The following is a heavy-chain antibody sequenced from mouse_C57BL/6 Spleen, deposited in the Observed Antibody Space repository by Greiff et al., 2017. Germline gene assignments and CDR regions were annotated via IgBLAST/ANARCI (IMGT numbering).Heavy chain of an antibody. CDR3: ARTTVVATKGDYFDY. CDR1: GFNIKDYY. Sequence: EVKLMESGAELVKPGASVKLSCTASGFNIKDYYMHWVKQRTEQGLEWIGRIDPEDGETKYAPKFQGKATITADTSSNTAYLQLSSLTSEDTAVYYCARTTVVATKGDYFDYWGQGTTLTVSS. CDR2: IDPEDGET. V-gene: IGHV14-2*01. D-gene: IGHD1-1*01. J-gene: IGHJ2*01.